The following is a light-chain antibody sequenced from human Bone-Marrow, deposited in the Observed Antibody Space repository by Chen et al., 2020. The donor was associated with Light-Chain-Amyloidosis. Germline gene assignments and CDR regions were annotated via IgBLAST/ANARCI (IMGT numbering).Light chain of an antibody. Sequence: QSPLTQPRPVSGSPGQPVTISCTGTSSDVGGYNHVSWYQQHPGKAPKILIYDVSVRPSGVPARFSGSKSGNTASLTISGLQAEDEADYYCCSYAGNYILVAFGEGTKLTVL. V-gene: IGLV2-11*01. CDR3: CSYAGNYILVA. J-gene: IGLJ2*01. CDR1: SSDVGGYNH. CDR2: DVS.